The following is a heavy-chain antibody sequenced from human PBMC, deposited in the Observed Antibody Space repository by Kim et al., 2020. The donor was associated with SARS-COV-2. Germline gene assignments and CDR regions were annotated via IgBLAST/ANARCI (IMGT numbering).Heavy chain of an antibody. V-gene: IGHV3-21*01. D-gene: IGHD3-22*01. CDR3: ARVDRPENYYYYRMDV. Sequence: SVKGRITISRDKAKNSMDLQMNSLRAEDTAVYYCARVDRPENYYYYRMDVWGQGTTVTVSS. J-gene: IGHJ6*02.